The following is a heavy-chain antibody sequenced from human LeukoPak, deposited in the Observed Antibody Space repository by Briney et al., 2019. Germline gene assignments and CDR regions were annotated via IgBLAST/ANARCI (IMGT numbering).Heavy chain of an antibody. V-gene: IGHV3-21*01. CDR1: GFTFSSYG. J-gene: IGHJ4*02. Sequence: GGSLRLSCAASGFTFSSYGMNWVRQAPGKGLEWVSSISSSSSYIYYADSVKGRFTISRDNAKNSLYQQMNSLRAEDTAVYYCARFGGYCSGGSCYSDYWGQGTLVTVSS. D-gene: IGHD2-15*01. CDR3: ARFGGYCSGGSCYSDY. CDR2: ISSSSSYI.